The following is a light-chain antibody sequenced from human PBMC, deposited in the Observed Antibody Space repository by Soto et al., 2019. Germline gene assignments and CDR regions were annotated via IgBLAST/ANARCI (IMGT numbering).Light chain of an antibody. CDR2: DVS. Sequence: QSVLTQPASVSGSPGQSITISCTGTSSDVGGYNYVSWYQQHPGKAPKLMIYDVSNRPSGVSNRFSGSKSGNTASLTISRLQAEDEADYYCSSYTTSRTYDFGTGTKVTVL. V-gene: IGLV2-14*01. J-gene: IGLJ1*01. CDR1: SSDVGGYNY. CDR3: SSYTTSRTYD.